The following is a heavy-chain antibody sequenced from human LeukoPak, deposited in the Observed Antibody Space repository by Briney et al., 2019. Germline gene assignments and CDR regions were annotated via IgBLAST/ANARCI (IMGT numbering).Heavy chain of an antibody. V-gene: IGHV4-59*01. CDR2: TYYSGST. Sequence: PSETLSLTCTVSGGSISSYYWSWIRQPPGKGLEWIGYTYYSGSTNYNPSLKSRVTISVDTSKNQFSLKLSSVTAADTAVYYCARGGSWYYFDYWGQGTLVTVSS. CDR1: GGSISSYY. CDR3: ARGGSWYYFDY. J-gene: IGHJ4*02. D-gene: IGHD6-13*01.